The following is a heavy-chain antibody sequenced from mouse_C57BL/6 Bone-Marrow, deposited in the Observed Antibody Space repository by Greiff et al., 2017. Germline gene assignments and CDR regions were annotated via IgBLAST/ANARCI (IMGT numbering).Heavy chain of an antibody. D-gene: IGHD1-1*01. CDR1: GYTFTSYD. Sequence: QVQLQQSGPVLVKPGASVKLSCKASGYTFTSYDIHWVKQRPGQGLEWIGWIYPRDGSTKYNEKFKGKGTCTVDTASRAAYMELHRLTSEDAAVYGCARDYGSSYGYFDVWGTGTTVTVSS. V-gene: IGHV1-85*01. CDR3: ARDYGSSYGYFDV. J-gene: IGHJ1*03. CDR2: IYPRDGST.